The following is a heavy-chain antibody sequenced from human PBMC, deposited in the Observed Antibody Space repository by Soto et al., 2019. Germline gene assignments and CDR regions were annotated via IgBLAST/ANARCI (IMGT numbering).Heavy chain of an antibody. D-gene: IGHD2-2*01. CDR2: VSAYNRNT. CDR1: GYTFSNYG. J-gene: IGHJ6*02. CDR3: AREGTCSSTSCPTYFSFGMDV. Sequence: GASVKVSCKASGYTFSNYGITWVRQAPGQGLEWMGWVSAYNRNTNYAQKFQGRVTMTTDTFTRTAYMEVRSLRSDDTAVYYCAREGTCSSTSCPTYFSFGMDVWGQGTTVTVS. V-gene: IGHV1-18*04.